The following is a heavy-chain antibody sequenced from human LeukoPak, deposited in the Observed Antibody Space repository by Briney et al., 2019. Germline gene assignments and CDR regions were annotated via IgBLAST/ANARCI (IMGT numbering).Heavy chain of an antibody. V-gene: IGHV3-21*01. CDR1: GFTFSSYS. D-gene: IGHD3-3*01. CDR3: ARGRRGLDFWRHRPPRETLYYYGMDV. J-gene: IGHJ6*02. CDR2: ISSSSSYI. Sequence: TGGSLRLSCAASGFTFSSYSMNWVRQAPGKGLEWVSSISSSSSYIYYADSVKGRFTISRDNAKNSLYLQMNSLRAEDTAVYYCARGRRGLDFWRHRPPRETLYYYGMDVWGQGTTVTVSS.